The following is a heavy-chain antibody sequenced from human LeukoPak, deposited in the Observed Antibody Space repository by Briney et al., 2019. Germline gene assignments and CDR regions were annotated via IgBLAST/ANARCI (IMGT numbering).Heavy chain of an antibody. CDR1: GFTFSSFY. CDR3: ARGGYGAHMG. J-gene: IGHJ4*02. CDR2: ISGDGSST. V-gene: IGHV3-74*01. Sequence: GGSLRLSCAASGFTFSSFYMHWVRQVPGKGLVWVSRISGDGSSTTYVDSVKGRFTISRDNAKNTLYLQMNSLRAEDTAVYYCARGGYGAHMGWGQGTLVTVSS. D-gene: IGHD4-17*01.